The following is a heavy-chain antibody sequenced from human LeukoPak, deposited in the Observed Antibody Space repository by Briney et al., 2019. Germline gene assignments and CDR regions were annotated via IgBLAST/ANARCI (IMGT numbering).Heavy chain of an antibody. V-gene: IGHV4-4*07. Sequence: SETLSLTCIVSGDSMSGYFWTWIRQPAGEGLEWIGRLSTSGTTGYNPSLESRVTMSIGTSKDQFSLKLTSVTAADTAVYYCARDCSQILYETWFDPWGQGFLATVSS. J-gene: IGHJ5*02. CDR1: GDSMSGYF. CDR2: LSTSGTT. D-gene: IGHD2-2*02. CDR3: ARDCSQILYETWFDP.